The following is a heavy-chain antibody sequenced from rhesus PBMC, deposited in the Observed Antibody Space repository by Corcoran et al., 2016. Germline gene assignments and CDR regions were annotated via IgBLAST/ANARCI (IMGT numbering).Heavy chain of an antibody. J-gene: IGHJ4*01. V-gene: IGHV4-169*01. D-gene: IGHD6-13*01. CDR3: ARQGGAAGRGDY. CDR1: GGSISSNY. Sequence: QLQLQESGPGLVKPSETLSVTCAVSGGSISSNYWSWIRQPPGKGREGIGRIYGSGRSTNYNPSLKSRVTLSVDTSKNQLALKLSSVTAADTAVYYCARQGGAAGRGDYWGQGVLVTVSS. CDR2: IYGSGRST.